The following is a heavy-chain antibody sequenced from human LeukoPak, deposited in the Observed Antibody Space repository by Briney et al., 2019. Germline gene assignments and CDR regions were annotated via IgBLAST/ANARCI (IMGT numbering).Heavy chain of an antibody. CDR1: GFTFSSYS. D-gene: IGHD5-12*01. J-gene: IGHJ3*01. CDR3: ARDWNGYSGYAA. V-gene: IGHV3-21*01. Sequence: GGSLRLSCAASGFTFSSYSMNWVRQAPGKGLEWVSSISSSSYIYYADSVKGRFTISRDNAKNSLYLQMNSLRAEDTAVYYCARDWNGYSGYAAWGQGTMVTVSS. CDR2: ISSSSYI.